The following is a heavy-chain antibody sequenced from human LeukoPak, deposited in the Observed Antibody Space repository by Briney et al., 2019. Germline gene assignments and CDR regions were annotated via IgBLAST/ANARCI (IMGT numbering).Heavy chain of an antibody. CDR1: GGSISSGSYY. Sequence: SETLSLTCTVSGGSISSGSYYWSWIRQPAGKGLEWIGRIYTSGSTNYNPSLKSRVTISVDTSKNQFSLKLSSVTAADTAVYYSARVLMAAAAWNNWFDPWGQGTLVTVSS. CDR3: ARVLMAAAAWNNWFDP. J-gene: IGHJ5*02. V-gene: IGHV4-61*02. CDR2: IYTSGST. D-gene: IGHD6-13*01.